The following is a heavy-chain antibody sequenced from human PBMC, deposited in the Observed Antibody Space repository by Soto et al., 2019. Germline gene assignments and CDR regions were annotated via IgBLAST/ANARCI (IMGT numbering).Heavy chain of an antibody. CDR1: GFTFNTYS. CDR2: ISSRNSFI. V-gene: IGHV3-21*01. J-gene: IGHJ6*02. CDR3: ARDPAGSTRPYYYGMDV. D-gene: IGHD2-2*01. Sequence: GGSLRLSCAASGFTFNTYSMNWVRQAPGKGLEWVSFISSRNSFIYYADSVRGRFTISRDNAKNSVFLQMNSLRVEDTAVYYCARDPAGSTRPYYYGMDVWGQGTTVTVSS.